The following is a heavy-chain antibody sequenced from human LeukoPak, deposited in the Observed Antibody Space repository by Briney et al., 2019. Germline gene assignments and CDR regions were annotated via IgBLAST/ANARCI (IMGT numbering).Heavy chain of an antibody. CDR1: GGSISSGGYS. Sequence: SETLSLTCAVSGGSISSGGYSWSWNRQPPGKGLEWIGYIYHSGSTYYNPSLKSRVTISVDRSKNQFSLKLSSVTAADTAVYYCARTYSSSWHYFDYWGQGTLVPVSS. J-gene: IGHJ4*02. CDR3: ARTYSSSWHYFDY. D-gene: IGHD6-13*01. V-gene: IGHV4-30-2*01. CDR2: IYHSGST.